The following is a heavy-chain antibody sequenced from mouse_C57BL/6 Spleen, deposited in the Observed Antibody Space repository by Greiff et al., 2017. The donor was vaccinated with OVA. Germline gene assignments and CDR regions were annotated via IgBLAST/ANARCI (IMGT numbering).Heavy chain of an antibody. CDR1: GYTFTSYW. J-gene: IGHJ3*01. D-gene: IGHD2-4*01. CDR2: IDPSDSYT. V-gene: IGHV1-69*01. Sequence: QVQLQQSGAELVMPGASVKLSCKASGYTFTSYWMHWVKQRPGQGLEWIGEIDPSDSYTNYNQKFKGKSTLTVDKSSSTAYMQLSSLTSEDSAVYYCARSYDYDEGFAYWGQGTLVTVSA. CDR3: ARSYDYDEGFAY.